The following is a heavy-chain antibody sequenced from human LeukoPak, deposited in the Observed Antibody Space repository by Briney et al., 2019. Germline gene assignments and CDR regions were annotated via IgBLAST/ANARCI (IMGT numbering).Heavy chain of an antibody. J-gene: IGHJ4*02. CDR3: ARDRTYGSGSYYNY. CDR2: ISSSSIYI. D-gene: IGHD3-10*01. CDR1: GFTFSSYS. Sequence: GSLRLSCAASGFTFSSYSMNWVRQAPGKGPEWVSAISSSSIYIYYADSVKGRFTISRDNSKNTLYLQMNSLRAEDTAVYYCARDRTYGSGSYYNYWGQGTLVTVSS. V-gene: IGHV3-21*01.